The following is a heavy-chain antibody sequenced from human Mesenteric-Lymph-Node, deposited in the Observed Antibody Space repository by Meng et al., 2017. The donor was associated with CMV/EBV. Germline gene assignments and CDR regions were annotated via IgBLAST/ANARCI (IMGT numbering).Heavy chain of an antibody. Sequence: SETLSLTCTVSGGSVSSGSYYWSWIRQPPGKGLEWIGYIYYSGSTNYNPSLKSRVTISVDTSKNQFSLKLSSVTAADTALYYCARVDVDTAMVLDYWGQGTLVTVSS. CDR3: ARVDVDTAMVLDY. D-gene: IGHD5-18*01. J-gene: IGHJ4*02. CDR1: GGSVSSGSYY. V-gene: IGHV4-61*01. CDR2: IYYSGST.